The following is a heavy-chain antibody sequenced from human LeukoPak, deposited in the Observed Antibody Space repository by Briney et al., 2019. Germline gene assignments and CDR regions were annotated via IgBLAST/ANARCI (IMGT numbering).Heavy chain of an antibody. CDR2: ISWNSGSI. D-gene: IGHD3-22*01. Sequence: PGRSLRLSCAASGFTFDDYAMHWVRQAPGKGLEWVSGISWNSGSIGYADSVKGRFTISRDNAKNSLYLQMNSLRAEDTALYYCAKGTYYCDSSGYYLDYWGQGTLVTVSS. CDR3: AKGTYYCDSSGYYLDY. V-gene: IGHV3-9*01. CDR1: GFTFDDYA. J-gene: IGHJ4*02.